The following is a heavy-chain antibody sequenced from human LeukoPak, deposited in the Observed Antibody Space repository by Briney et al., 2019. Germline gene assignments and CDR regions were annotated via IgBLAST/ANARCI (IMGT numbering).Heavy chain of an antibody. V-gene: IGHV3-23*01. J-gene: IGHJ1*01. CDR2: ISGSGP. D-gene: IGHD1-26*01. CDR1: GFTFSSYA. Sequence: GGSLRLSCAASGFTFSSYAMTWVRQAPGKGLEWVSSISGSGPHYADSVKGRFTISGDNSKNTLSLQMNSLRAEDTAVYYCAKGSGDYWPSTLYFQHWGQGTLVTVSS. CDR3: AKGSGDYWPSTLYFQH.